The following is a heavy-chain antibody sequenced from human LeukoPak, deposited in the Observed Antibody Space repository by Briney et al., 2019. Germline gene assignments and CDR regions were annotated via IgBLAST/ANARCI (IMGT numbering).Heavy chain of an antibody. J-gene: IGHJ4*02. CDR1: GGSISSYY. V-gene: IGHV4-59*01. CDR2: IYYSGST. CDR3: AGIGHYYDSSGYI. Sequence: PSETLSLTCTVSGGSISSYYWSWIRQPPGKGLEWIGYIYYSGSTNYNPSLKSRVTISVDTSKNQFSLKLSSVTAADTAVYYCAGIGHYYDSSGYIWGQGTLVTVSS. D-gene: IGHD3-22*01.